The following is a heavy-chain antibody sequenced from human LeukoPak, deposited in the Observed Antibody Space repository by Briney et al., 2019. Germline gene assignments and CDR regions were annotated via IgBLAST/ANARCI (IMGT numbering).Heavy chain of an antibody. CDR3: ARGVPYDSWSGPHYSDY. CDR2: IKQDGSQE. V-gene: IGHV3-7*01. CDR1: GFTVSSNY. D-gene: IGHD3-3*01. J-gene: IGHJ4*02. Sequence: PGGSLRLSCAASGFTVSSNYMSWVRQAPGKGLEWAAHIKQDGSQEYYVDSVKGRFTISRDSAKNSLYLQMNSLRAEDTAVYYCARGVPYDSWSGPHYSDYWGQGTLVTVSS.